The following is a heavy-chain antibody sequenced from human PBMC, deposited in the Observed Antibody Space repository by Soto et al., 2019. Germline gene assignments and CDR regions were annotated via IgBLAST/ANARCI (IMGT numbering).Heavy chain of an antibody. Sequence: PGGSLRLSCAASGFTFSRYWMHWVRQAPGKGLVWVSRIHFDGSSTRYADSVQGRFTISRDNAKNTLYLQMNSLRAEDTAVYYCTRDYYDMSGSDYVDYGMDVWGQGTTGTVS. CDR2: IHFDGSST. CDR1: GFTFSRYW. V-gene: IGHV3-74*01. D-gene: IGHD3-22*01. CDR3: TRDYYDMSGSDYVDYGMDV. J-gene: IGHJ6*02.